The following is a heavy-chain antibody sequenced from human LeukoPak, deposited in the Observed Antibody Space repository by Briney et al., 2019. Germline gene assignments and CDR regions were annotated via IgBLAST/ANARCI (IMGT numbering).Heavy chain of an antibody. J-gene: IGHJ3*02. V-gene: IGHV3-49*04. CDR3: ARIYSGSPGAAFDI. CDR2: IKSKTFGGTA. CDR1: GFFFGDSA. Sequence: GGSLRLSCAGSGFFFGDSALNWVRQAPGKGLEWIGFIKSKTFGGTAEYAASVKGRFSISRDDSKNIAYLHMNSLKTEDTAVYYCARIYSGSPGAAFDIWGQGTMVTVSS. D-gene: IGHD1-26*01.